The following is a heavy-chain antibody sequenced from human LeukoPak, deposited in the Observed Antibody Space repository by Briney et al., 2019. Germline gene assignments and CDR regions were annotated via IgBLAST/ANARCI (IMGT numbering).Heavy chain of an antibody. V-gene: IGHV3-23*01. CDR3: AKDREQRRHTFDY. D-gene: IGHD6-19*01. Sequence: PGGSLRLSCAASGFTFSSYAMSWVRQAPGKGLEWVSAISGSGGSTYYADSVKGRFTTSRDNSKNTLYLQMNSLRAEDTAVYYCAKDREQRRHTFDYWGQGTLVTVSS. CDR2: ISGSGGST. CDR1: GFTFSSYA. J-gene: IGHJ4*02.